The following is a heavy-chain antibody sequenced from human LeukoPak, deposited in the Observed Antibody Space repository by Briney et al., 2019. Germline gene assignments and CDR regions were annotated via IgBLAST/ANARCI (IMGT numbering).Heavy chain of an antibody. CDR1: GGTFSSYA. V-gene: IGHV1-69*13. CDR3: ARGMAAMEDDAFDI. D-gene: IGHD2-2*01. CDR2: IIPIFGTA. J-gene: IGHJ3*02. Sequence: ASVKVSCKASGGTFSSYAISWVRQAPGQGLEWMGGIIPIFGTANYAQKFQGRVTITADESTSTAYMELSSLRSEDTAVYYCARGMAAMEDDAFDIWGQGTMVTVSS.